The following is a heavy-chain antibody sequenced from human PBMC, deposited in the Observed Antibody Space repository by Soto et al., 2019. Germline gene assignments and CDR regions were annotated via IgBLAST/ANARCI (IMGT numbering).Heavy chain of an antibody. J-gene: IGHJ4*02. Sequence: GGSLRLSCAASGFTFSSYAMHWVRQAPGKGLEWMSAISAVASNTYYADSVKGRFTISRDNSKNTLYLQMNSLRAEDAAVYYCAKGQKASCATIRCYSFDYWGQGALVTVSS. V-gene: IGHV3-23*01. CDR2: ISAVASNT. CDR3: AKGQKASCATIRCYSFDY. D-gene: IGHD2-15*01. CDR1: GFTFSSYA.